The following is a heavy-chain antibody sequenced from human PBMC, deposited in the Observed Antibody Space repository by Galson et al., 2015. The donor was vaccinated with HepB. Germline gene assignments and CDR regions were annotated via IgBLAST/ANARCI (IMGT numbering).Heavy chain of an antibody. CDR3: ASPRVGSGRYFDY. CDR1: GFTFSSYA. D-gene: IGHD6-19*01. J-gene: IGHJ4*02. V-gene: IGHV3-30*04. CDR2: ISYDGSNK. Sequence: SLRLSCAASGFTFSSYAMHWVRQAPGKGLEWVAVISYDGSNKYYADSVKGRFTISRDNSKNTLYLQMNSLRAEDTAVYYCASPRVGSGRYFDYWGQGTLVTVSS.